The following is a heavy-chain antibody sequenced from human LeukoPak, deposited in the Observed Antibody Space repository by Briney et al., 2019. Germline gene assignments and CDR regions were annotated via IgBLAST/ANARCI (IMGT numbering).Heavy chain of an antibody. Sequence: SETLSLTCTVSGGSISSYYWSWIRQPAGKGLEWIGRIYTSGSTNYNPSLKSRVTISVDTSKNQFPLKLSSVTAADTAVYYCARGKIKGYCSGGSCYRGWFDPWGQGTLVTVSS. CDR3: ARGKIKGYCSGGSCYRGWFDP. J-gene: IGHJ5*02. V-gene: IGHV4-4*07. CDR1: GGSISSYY. CDR2: IYTSGST. D-gene: IGHD2-15*01.